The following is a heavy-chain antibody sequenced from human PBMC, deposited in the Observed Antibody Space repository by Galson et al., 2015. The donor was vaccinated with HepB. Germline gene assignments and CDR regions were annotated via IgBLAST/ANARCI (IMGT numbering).Heavy chain of an antibody. D-gene: IGHD4-23*01. CDR2: IIPIFGTA. J-gene: IGHJ4*02. V-gene: IGHV1-69*13. CDR3: ARGGTTVVTPFDY. Sequence: SVKVSCKASGGTFSSYAISWVRQAPGQGLEWMGGIIPIFGTANYAQKFQGRVTITADESTSTAYMELSSLRSEDTAVYYCARGGTTVVTPFDYWGQGTLVTVSS. CDR1: GGTFSSYA.